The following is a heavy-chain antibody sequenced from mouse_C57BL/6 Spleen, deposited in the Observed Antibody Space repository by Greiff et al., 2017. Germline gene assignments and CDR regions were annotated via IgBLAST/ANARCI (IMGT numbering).Heavy chain of an antibody. D-gene: IGHD1-1*01. Sequence: QVQLQQPGAELVMPGASVKLSCKASGYTFTSYWMHWVKQRPGQGLEWIGEIDPSDSYTNSNQKFKGKSTLTVAKSSSTAYLQLSSLTSEDSAVYYCARSDVYYYCIDYWGQGTTLTVSS. J-gene: IGHJ2*01. CDR2: IDPSDSYT. CDR1: GYTFTSYW. CDR3: ARSDVYYYCIDY. V-gene: IGHV1-69*01.